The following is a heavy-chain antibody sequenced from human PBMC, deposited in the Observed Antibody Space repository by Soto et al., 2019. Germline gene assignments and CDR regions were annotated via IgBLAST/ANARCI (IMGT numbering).Heavy chain of an antibody. CDR3: VRYRREAVAGYTLDN. J-gene: IGHJ4*02. D-gene: IGHD6-13*01. Sequence: SETLALTCTVSGGSISSNYWTWIRQPPGKGLEWIGYVYNSGSTNYNPSLKSRVTISEGTSKSQFSLKVNSMTAADTAVYYCVRYRREAVAGYTLDNWGQGILVTVS. V-gene: IGHV4-59*01. CDR2: VYNSGST. CDR1: GGSISSNY.